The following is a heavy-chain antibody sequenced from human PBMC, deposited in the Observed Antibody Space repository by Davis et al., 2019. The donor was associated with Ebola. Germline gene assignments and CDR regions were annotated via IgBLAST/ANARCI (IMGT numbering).Heavy chain of an antibody. V-gene: IGHV1-8*01. CDR3: ARGPVEMATITSDY. D-gene: IGHD5-24*01. Sequence: AASVTVSCKASGYTFTSYDINWVRQATGQGLEWMGWMNPNSGNTGYAQKFQGRVTMTRNTSISTAYMELSSLRSDDTAVYYCARGPVEMATITSDYWGQGTLVTVSS. CDR2: MNPNSGNT. CDR1: GYTFTSYD. J-gene: IGHJ4*02.